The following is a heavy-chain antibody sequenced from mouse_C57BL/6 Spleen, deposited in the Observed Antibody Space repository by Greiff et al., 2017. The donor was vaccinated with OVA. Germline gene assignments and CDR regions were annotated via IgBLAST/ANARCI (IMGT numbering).Heavy chain of an antibody. J-gene: IGHJ3*01. D-gene: IGHD1-2*01. CDR1: GYAFSSSW. V-gene: IGHV1-82*01. CDR2: IYPGDGDT. Sequence: QVQLQQSGPELVKPGASVKISCKASGYAFSSSWMNWVKQRPGKGLEWIGRIYPGDGDTNYNGKFKGKATLTADKSSSTAYMQLSSLTSEDSAVYFCAREGITTASRGFAYWGQGTLVTVSA. CDR3: AREGITTASRGFAY.